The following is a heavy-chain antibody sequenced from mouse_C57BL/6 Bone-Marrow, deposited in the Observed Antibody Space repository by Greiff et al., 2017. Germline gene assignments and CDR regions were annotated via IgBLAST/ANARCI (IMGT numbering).Heavy chain of an antibody. CDR1: GYTFTSYW. V-gene: IGHV1-55*01. Sequence: VQLQQPGAELVKPGASVKMSCKASGYTFTSYWITWVKQRPGQGLEWIGDIYPGSGSTNYNEKFKSKATLTVEPSSSTAYMQLSSLTSEDAAVYYGARGYDVWGYWGQGTTLTGSS. CDR3: ARGYDVWGY. J-gene: IGHJ2*01. D-gene: IGHD2-3*01. CDR2: IYPGSGST.